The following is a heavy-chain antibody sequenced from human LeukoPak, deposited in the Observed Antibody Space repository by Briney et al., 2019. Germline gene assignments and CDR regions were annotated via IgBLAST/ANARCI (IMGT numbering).Heavy chain of an antibody. D-gene: IGHD3-22*01. Sequence: WIRQPPGKGLEWVGRIKSKTDGGTTDYAAPVKGRFTISRDDSKNTLYLQMNSLKTEDTAVYYCTTDEYYDSSGYYYGLEFDYWGQGTLVTVSS. V-gene: IGHV3-15*01. J-gene: IGHJ4*02. CDR2: IKSKTDGGTT. CDR3: TTDEYYDSSGYYYGLEFDY.